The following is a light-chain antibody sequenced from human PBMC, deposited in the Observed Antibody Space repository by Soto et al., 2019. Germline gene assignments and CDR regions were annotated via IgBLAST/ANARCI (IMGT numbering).Light chain of an antibody. V-gene: IGLV2-23*02. CDR2: EVT. CDR1: SRDIGTSNL. J-gene: IGLJ1*01. Sequence: QSVLTQPASVSGSPGQSITISCTGTSRDIGTSNLVSWYQQYPGKAPKLIIFEVTRRPSGISNRFSGSKSGNTASLTISVLQPEVLAYYYCYTYTGISASLFVFGSGTKVTV. CDR3: YTYTGISASLFV.